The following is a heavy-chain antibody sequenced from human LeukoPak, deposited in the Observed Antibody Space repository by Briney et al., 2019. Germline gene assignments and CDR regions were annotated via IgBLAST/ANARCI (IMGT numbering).Heavy chain of an antibody. Sequence: ASVKVSCKASGGTFSSYAISWVRQAPGQGLEWMGGIIPIFGTANYAQKFQGRVTITADESTSTAYMELSSLRSEDTAVYYCARDPPSWRELGREAFDIWGQGTMVTLSS. CDR3: ARDPPSWRELGREAFDI. J-gene: IGHJ3*02. V-gene: IGHV1-69*13. CDR1: GGTFSSYA. CDR2: IIPIFGTA. D-gene: IGHD1-26*01.